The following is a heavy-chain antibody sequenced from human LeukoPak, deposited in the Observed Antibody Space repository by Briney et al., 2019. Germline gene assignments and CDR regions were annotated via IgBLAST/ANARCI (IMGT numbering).Heavy chain of an antibody. V-gene: IGHV3-23*01. CDR1: GFTFSSYA. CDR3: AKGYYDYVWGSYYFDY. D-gene: IGHD3-16*01. J-gene: IGHJ4*02. Sequence: PGGSLRLSCXASGFTFSSYAMSWVRQAAGKGLEWVSAISGSGGSTYYADSVKGRFTVSRDNSRDTLYLQMNSLRAEDTAVYYCAKGYYDYVWGSYYFDYWGQGTLVTVSS. CDR2: ISGSGGST.